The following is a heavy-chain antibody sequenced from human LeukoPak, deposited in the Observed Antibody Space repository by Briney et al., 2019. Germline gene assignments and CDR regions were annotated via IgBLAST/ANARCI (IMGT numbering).Heavy chain of an antibody. CDR2: IYYTGSI. CDR3: ARGYSSSSEPFDY. Sequence: SETLSLTCTVSGGSISSYYWSWIRQPPGKGLEWIGYIYYTGSINYNPSLKSRVTISVDTSKNQFSLKLNSVTAADTAVYYCARGYSSSSEPFDYWGQGTLVTVSS. V-gene: IGHV4-59*01. J-gene: IGHJ4*02. CDR1: GGSISSYY. D-gene: IGHD6-6*01.